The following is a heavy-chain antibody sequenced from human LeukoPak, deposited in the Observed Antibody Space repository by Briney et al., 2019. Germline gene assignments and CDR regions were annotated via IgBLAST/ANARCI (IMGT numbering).Heavy chain of an antibody. V-gene: IGHV3-53*01. D-gene: IGHD4-17*01. J-gene: IGHJ2*01. CDR2: IYSGGST. Sequence: PGGSLRLSCTASGFTFGDYAMSWVRQAPGKGLEWVSVIYSGGSTYYADSVKGRFTISRDNSKNTLYLQKNSLRAEDTAVYYCAREARDYGNWYFDLWGRGTLVTVSS. CDR1: GFTFGDYA. CDR3: AREARDYGNWYFDL.